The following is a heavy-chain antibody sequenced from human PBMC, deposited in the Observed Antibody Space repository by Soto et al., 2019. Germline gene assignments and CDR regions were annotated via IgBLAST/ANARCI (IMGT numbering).Heavy chain of an antibody. CDR3: AKSEGPDGHRFEY. V-gene: IGHV1-69*01. CDR2: IIPMFGTP. J-gene: IGHJ4*02. Sequence: WVXVSFKACLVTFDSQDMRFCLQAPGQGLECMGGIIPMFGTPHYAERFQDRVTITADESTGTAYLELSSLTSEDTAVYYCAKSEGPDGHRFEYRGQATLV. CDR1: LVTFDSQD.